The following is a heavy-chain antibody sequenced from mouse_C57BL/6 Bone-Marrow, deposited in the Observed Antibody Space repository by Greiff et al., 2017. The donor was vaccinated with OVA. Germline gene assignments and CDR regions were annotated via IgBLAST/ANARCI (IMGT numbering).Heavy chain of an antibody. Sequence: LVESGAELARPGASVKLSCKASGYTFTSYGISWVKQRTGQGLEWIGEIYPSSGNTYYNEKFKGKATLTADKSSSTAYMELRSLTSEDSAVYFCASFNDLDYFDYWGQGTTLTVSS. CDR2: IYPSSGNT. CDR3: ASFNDLDYFDY. J-gene: IGHJ2*01. CDR1: GYTFTSYG. V-gene: IGHV1-81*01. D-gene: IGHD2-3*01.